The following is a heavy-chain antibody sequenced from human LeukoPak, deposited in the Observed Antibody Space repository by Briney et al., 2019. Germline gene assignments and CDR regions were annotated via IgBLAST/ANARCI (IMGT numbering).Heavy chain of an antibody. D-gene: IGHD3-10*01. Sequence: SETLSLTCAVYGGSFSGYYWSWIRQPPGKGLEWIGEINHSGSTNYNPSLKSRVTISVDTSKNQFSLKLSSVTAADTAVYYCARGAYYYGSGNQLVFDYWGQGTLVTVSS. CDR1: GGSFSGYY. CDR2: INHSGST. V-gene: IGHV4-34*01. J-gene: IGHJ4*02. CDR3: ARGAYYYGSGNQLVFDY.